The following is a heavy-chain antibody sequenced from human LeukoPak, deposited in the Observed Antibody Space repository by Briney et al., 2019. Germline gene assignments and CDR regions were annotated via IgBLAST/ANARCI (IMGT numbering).Heavy chain of an antibody. J-gene: IGHJ4*02. CDR1: GRSFSGYY. D-gene: IGHD3-22*01. Sequence: SETLSLTCAVYGRSFSGYYWSWIRQPPGKGLEWIGEINHSGSTNYNPSLKSRVTISVDTSKNQFSLKLSSVTAADTAVYFCARGYYDSSGYYYGYWGQGTLVTVSS. CDR3: ARGYYDSSGYYYGY. V-gene: IGHV4-34*01. CDR2: INHSGST.